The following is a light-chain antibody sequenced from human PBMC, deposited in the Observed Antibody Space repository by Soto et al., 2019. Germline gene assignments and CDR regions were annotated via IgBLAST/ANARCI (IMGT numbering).Light chain of an antibody. CDR3: KQYNSYSVT. CDR1: QNIGSW. J-gene: IGKJ1*01. CDR2: DAS. V-gene: IGKV1-5*01. Sequence: DIQMTQSPSTLSASVGDRVTITCLASQNIGSWLAGYQQKPGSAPKLLISDASSLESGVPSRFSGGGSGTDFTLTISSLQPDDFATDYCKQYNSYSVTFGQGTKV.